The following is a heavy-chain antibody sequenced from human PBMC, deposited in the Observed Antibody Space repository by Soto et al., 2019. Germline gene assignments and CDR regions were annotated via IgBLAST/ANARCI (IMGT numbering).Heavy chain of an antibody. D-gene: IGHD5-12*01. J-gene: IGHJ3*02. V-gene: IGHV4-61*01. Sequence: TLSLTCTVSGSVVSSGRHYWSWIPQPPGKGLEWIGYIYYSGSNNYNPSLKSRVTISVDTTKNQYSLKLSSVTAADTAVYYCAREGLGADDFDSWGQETRVTVSS. CDR1: GSVVSSGRHY. CDR3: AREGLGADDFDS. CDR2: IYYSGSN.